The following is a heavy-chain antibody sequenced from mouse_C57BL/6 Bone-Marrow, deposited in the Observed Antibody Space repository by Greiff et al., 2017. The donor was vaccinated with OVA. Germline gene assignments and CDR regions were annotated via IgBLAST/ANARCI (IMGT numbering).Heavy chain of an antibody. J-gene: IGHJ2*01. D-gene: IGHD2-10*02. Sequence: QVQLQQSGPELVKPGASVKISCKASGYAFSSSWMNWVKQRPGKGLEWIGRIYPGDGDTNYNGKFKGKATLTADKSSSTAYMQLSSLTSEDSAVYFCAKGGYGTFDYWGKGTTLTVSS. CDR3: AKGGYGTFDY. CDR2: IYPGDGDT. CDR1: GYAFSSSW. V-gene: IGHV1-82*01.